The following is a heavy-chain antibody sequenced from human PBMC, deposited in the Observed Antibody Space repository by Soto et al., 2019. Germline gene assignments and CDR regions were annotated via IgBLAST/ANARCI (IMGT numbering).Heavy chain of an antibody. Sequence: QVQLVQSGAEVKKPGSSVKVSCKASGGTFSSYAISWVRQAPGQGLEWMGGIIPLFGTANYAQKFQGRVTITADEPTSTAYMELSSLRSEGTALYYCARGRPPFDYWGQGTLVTVSS. CDR3: ARGRPPFDY. J-gene: IGHJ4*02. CDR2: IIPLFGTA. V-gene: IGHV1-69*01. CDR1: GGTFSSYA.